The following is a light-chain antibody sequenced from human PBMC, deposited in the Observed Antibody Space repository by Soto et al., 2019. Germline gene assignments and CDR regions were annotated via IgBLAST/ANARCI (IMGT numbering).Light chain of an antibody. CDR3: QQRSNWPIT. J-gene: IGKJ5*01. CDR1: QSLSSN. Sequence: EIVMTQSPSTLSVSPWERSTLSFMASQSLSSNLAWYQQKPGQAPRLLIYDASNRATGIPARFSGSGSGTDFTLTISSLEPEDFAVYYCQQRSNWPITFGQGTRLEIK. V-gene: IGKV3-11*01. CDR2: DAS.